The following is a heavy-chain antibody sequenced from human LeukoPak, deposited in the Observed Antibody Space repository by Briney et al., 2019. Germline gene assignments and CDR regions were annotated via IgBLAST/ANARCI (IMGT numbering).Heavy chain of an antibody. CDR2: IYYSGST. J-gene: IGHJ4*02. CDR1: GGSISSGGYY. V-gene: IGHV4-31*03. CDR3: ASGEGGIAAC. D-gene: IGHD6-25*01. Sequence: SETLSLTCTVPGGSISSGGYYWSWIRQHPGKGLEWIGYIYYSGSTYYNPSLKSRVTISVDTSKNQFSLKLSSVTAADTAVYYCASGEGGIAACWGEGTLVTVSS.